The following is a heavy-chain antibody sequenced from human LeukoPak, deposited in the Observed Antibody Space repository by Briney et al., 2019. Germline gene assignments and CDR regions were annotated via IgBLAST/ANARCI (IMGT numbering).Heavy chain of an antibody. CDR1: GGSISSYY. D-gene: IGHD3-22*01. V-gene: IGHV4-59*01. CDR3: ARGEYYYDSSGERAFDI. J-gene: IGHJ3*02. CDR2: IYYSGST. Sequence: PSETLSLTCTVSGGSISSYYWSWIRQPPGKGLEWIGYIYYSGSTNYNPSLKSRVTISVDTSKNQFSLKLSSVTAADTAVYYCARGEYYYDSSGERAFDIWGQGTMVTVSS.